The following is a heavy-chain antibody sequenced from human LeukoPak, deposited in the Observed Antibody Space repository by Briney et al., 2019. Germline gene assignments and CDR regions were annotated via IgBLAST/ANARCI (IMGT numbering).Heavy chain of an antibody. D-gene: IGHD3-22*01. J-gene: IGHJ4*02. Sequence: GASVKVSCKASGYTFTSYDINWVRQANGQGLEWMGWMNPNSGDTGYAQKFQGRVTMTRNTSISTAYIELSSLRSEDTAVYYCARDRRGYYDSSGYYDYWGQGTLVTVSS. V-gene: IGHV1-8*01. CDR3: ARDRRGYYDSSGYYDY. CDR2: MNPNSGDT. CDR1: GYTFTSYD.